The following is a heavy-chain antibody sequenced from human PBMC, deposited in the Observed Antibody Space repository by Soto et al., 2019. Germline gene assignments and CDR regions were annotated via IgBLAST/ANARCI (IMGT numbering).Heavy chain of an antibody. CDR2: IKQDGSEK. Sequence: EVQLVESGGGLVQPGGSLRLSCAASGFTFSSYWMSWVRQAPGKGLEWVANIKQDGSEKYYVDSVKGRFTISRDNAKNSVYLQMNSLRAEDTAVYYCAREGYRKYHCYGMDVWGQGTTVTVSS. CDR3: AREGYRKYHCYGMDV. V-gene: IGHV3-7*01. J-gene: IGHJ6*02. D-gene: IGHD5-18*01. CDR1: GFTFSSYW.